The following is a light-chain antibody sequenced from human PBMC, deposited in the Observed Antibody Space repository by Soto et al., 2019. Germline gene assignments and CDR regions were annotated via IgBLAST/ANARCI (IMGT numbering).Light chain of an antibody. CDR3: HQYHSPPQT. J-gene: IGKJ2*01. Sequence: EIVLMQSPGTLSLSPGERATLSCRASQTMTRAYVAWYQQKPGQVPRLLIYAASYRATGISDKFSGSGSGTDFSLTISRLEPEDSAVYYCHQYHSPPQTFGQGTKVEIK. CDR1: QTMTRAY. CDR2: AAS. V-gene: IGKV3-20*01.